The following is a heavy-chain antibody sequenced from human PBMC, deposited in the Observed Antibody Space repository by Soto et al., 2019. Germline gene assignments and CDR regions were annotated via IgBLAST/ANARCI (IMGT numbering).Heavy chain of an antibody. CDR3: ASERSGNGMDV. CDR2: IYHGGST. Sequence: QLQLQESGSGLVKPSQTLSLTCAVSGGSISSGGYSWNWIRQPPGKGLEWIGFIYHGGSTFYYPSLKSRVTISLARSKNQFSLKLSSVTAADTAVYYCASERSGNGMDVWGQGTTVTVS. V-gene: IGHV4-30-2*01. J-gene: IGHJ6*02. CDR1: GGSISSGGYS.